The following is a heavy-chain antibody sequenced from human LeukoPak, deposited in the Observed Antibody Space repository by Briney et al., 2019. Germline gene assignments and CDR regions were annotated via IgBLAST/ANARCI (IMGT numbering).Heavy chain of an antibody. Sequence: SETLSLTCTVSGGSISSYYWSWIRQPPGKGLEWIGYIYYSGSTNYNPSLKSRVTISVDTSKNQFSLKLSSATAADTAVYYCASTVFGVTYNWLDPWGQGTLVTVSS. J-gene: IGHJ5*02. CDR3: ASTVFGVTYNWLDP. CDR2: IYYSGST. V-gene: IGHV4-59*01. D-gene: IGHD3-3*01. CDR1: GGSISSYY.